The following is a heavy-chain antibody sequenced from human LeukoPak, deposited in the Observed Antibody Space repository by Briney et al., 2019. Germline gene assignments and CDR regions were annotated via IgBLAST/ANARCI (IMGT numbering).Heavy chain of an antibody. V-gene: IGHV4-34*01. CDR2: INHSGST. Sequence: SETLSLTCAVYGGSFSGYYWSWIRQPPGKGLEWIGEINHSGSTNYNPSLKSRVTISVDTSKNQFSLKLSSVTAADTAVYYCARNNWFDPSGQGTLVTVSS. CDR1: GGSFSGYY. J-gene: IGHJ5*02. CDR3: ARNNWFDP.